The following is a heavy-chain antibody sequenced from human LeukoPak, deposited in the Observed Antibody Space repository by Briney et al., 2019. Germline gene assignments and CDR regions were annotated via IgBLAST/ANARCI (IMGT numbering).Heavy chain of an antibody. V-gene: IGHV1-69*05. CDR2: IIPIFGTA. Sequence: SVKDSCKASGGTFSSYAISWVRQAPGQGLEWMGGIIPIFGTANYAQKFQGRVTITTDESTSTAYMELSSLRSEDTAVYYCAGTALPTYYYYYYYMDVWGKGTTVTVSS. J-gene: IGHJ6*03. CDR1: GGTFSSYA. CDR3: AGTALPTYYYYYYYMDV. D-gene: IGHD1-1*01.